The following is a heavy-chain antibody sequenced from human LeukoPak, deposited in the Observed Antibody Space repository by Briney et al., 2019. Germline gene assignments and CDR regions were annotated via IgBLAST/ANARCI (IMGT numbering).Heavy chain of an antibody. CDR1: LDSTTSNF. V-gene: IGHV4/OR15-8*01. Sequence: PSETLSLTCTVSLDSTTSNFWRWVRQPPGKGLEWIGEIHRSGSPNYNPSLQSRVTISIDRSRNQIALELSSVTAADTAVYYCARHGGSWTFDSWGQGTLVTVSS. J-gene: IGHJ4*02. CDR3: ARHGGSWTFDS. D-gene: IGHD6-13*01. CDR2: IHRSGSP.